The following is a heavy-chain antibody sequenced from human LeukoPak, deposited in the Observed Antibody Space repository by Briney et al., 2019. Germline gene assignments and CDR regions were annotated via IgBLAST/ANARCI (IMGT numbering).Heavy chain of an antibody. CDR2: IYSGGST. Sequence: GGSLRLSCAASGFTVSSNYMSWVRQAPGKGLEWVSVIYSGGSTYYADSVKGRFTISRDNSKNTLYLQMNSLRAEDTAVYYCATGRGITIFGVVTPMDVWGKGTTVTVSS. D-gene: IGHD3-3*01. CDR1: GFTVSSNY. J-gene: IGHJ6*03. V-gene: IGHV3-53*01. CDR3: ATGRGITIFGVVTPMDV.